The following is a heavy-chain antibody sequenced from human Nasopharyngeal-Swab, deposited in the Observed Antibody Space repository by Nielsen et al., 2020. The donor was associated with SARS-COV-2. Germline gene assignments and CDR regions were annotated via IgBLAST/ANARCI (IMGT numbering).Heavy chain of an antibody. CDR1: GFTFSSYA. Sequence: GGSLRLSCAASGFTFSSYAMSWVRQAPGKGLEWVSAISGSGGSIYYADSVKGRFTISRDNAKNSLYLQMNSLRAEDTAVYYCTINSSPDYWGQGTLVTVSS. J-gene: IGHJ4*02. V-gene: IGHV3-23*01. D-gene: IGHD5-24*01. CDR2: ISGSGGSI. CDR3: TINSSPDY.